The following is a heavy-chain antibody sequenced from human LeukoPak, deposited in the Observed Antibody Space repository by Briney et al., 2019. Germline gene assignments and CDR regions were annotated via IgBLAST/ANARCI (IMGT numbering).Heavy chain of an antibody. V-gene: IGHV3-11*01. CDR3: GTHAGRTGSDD. D-gene: IGHD3/OR15-3a*01. CDR1: GFIFSGYY. CDR2: VSGSGNDI. J-gene: IGHJ4*02. Sequence: GGSLRLSCATSGFIFSGYYMSWIRQAPGKGLEWVSYVSGSGNDISYADSVKGRFTISRDNAKGSLYLQMNSLRAADTAVYYCGTHAGRTGSDDWGQGTLVTVSS.